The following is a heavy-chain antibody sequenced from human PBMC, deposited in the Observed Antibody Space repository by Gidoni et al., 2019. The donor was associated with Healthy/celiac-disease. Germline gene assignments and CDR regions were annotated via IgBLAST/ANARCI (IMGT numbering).Heavy chain of an antibody. J-gene: IGHJ4*02. CDR1: GGSTSSGGSY. Sequence: QVQLQESGPGLVKPSQTLSLTCTVSGGSTSSGGSYWSWIRQHPGKGLEWIGYIYYSGSTYYNPSLKSRVTISVDTSKNQFSLKLSSVTAADTAVYYCATLRYFDWLTPQTLIDYWGQGTLVTVSS. V-gene: IGHV4-31*03. D-gene: IGHD3-9*01. CDR3: ATLRYFDWLTPQTLIDY. CDR2: IYYSGST.